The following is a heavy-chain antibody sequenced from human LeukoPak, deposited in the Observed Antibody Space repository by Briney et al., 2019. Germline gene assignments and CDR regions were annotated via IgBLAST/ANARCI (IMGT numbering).Heavy chain of an antibody. J-gene: IGHJ4*02. D-gene: IGHD3-10*01. CDR3: AREGAQRRRPYGSGSYYSPFDY. V-gene: IGHV4-34*01. CDR1: GGSFSGYY. Sequence: SETLSLTCAVYGGSFSGYYWSWIRQPPGKGLEWIGEINHSGSTNYNPSLKSRVTISVDTSKNQFSLKLSSVTAADTAVYYCAREGAQRRRPYGSGSYYSPFDYWGQGTLVTVSS. CDR2: INHSGST.